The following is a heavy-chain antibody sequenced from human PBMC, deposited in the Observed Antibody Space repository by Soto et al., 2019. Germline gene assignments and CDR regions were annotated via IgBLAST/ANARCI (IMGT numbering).Heavy chain of an antibody. D-gene: IGHD3-10*01. J-gene: IGHJ6*02. V-gene: IGHV1-46*01. CDR3: ASEIRMVRGWGYYYYGMDV. Sequence: ASVKVSCKASGYTFTSYYMHWVRRAPGQGLEWMGIINPSGGSTSYAQKFQGRVTMTRDTSTSTVYMELSSLRSEDTAVYYCASEIRMVRGWGYYYYGMDVWGQGTTVTVSS. CDR1: GYTFTSYY. CDR2: INPSGGST.